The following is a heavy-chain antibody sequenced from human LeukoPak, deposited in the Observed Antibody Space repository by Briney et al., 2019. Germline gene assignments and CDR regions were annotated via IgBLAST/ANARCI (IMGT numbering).Heavy chain of an antibody. CDR2: IKQDGSEK. D-gene: IGHD4-17*01. J-gene: IGHJ4*02. Sequence: PGGSLRLSCAASGFTFNNYWTTWVRQAPGKGLEWVANIKQDGSEKYYGDSVKGRFTVSRDNGKNSLYLQMNSLRAEDTAVYYCARGRSTDYWGQGTLVIVSS. V-gene: IGHV3-7*01. CDR3: ARGRSTDY. CDR1: GFTFNNYW.